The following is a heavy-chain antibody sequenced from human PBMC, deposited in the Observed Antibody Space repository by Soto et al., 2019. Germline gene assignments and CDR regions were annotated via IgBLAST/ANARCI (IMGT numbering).Heavy chain of an antibody. Sequence: GGSLRLSCAASGFTFSDYGIHWVRQAPAKGLEWVAFISYDGTNKYYANSVRGRFTISRDNSRNTLYLQMNSLRAEDTALYYCAKDNSRLIVAEPITLFDYWGQGTLVTVSS. CDR3: AKDNSRLIVAEPITLFDY. V-gene: IGHV3-30*18. D-gene: IGHD2-21*01. CDR1: GFTFSDYG. CDR2: ISYDGTNK. J-gene: IGHJ4*02.